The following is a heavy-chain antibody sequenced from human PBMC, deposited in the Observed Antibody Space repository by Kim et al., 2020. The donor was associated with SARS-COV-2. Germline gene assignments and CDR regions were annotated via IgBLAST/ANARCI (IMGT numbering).Heavy chain of an antibody. V-gene: IGHV4-59*01. Sequence: TPSLQSRLTISVHTSKNQFSLKLSSVTAADTAVYYCARSYYGSGTWEFDYWGQGTLVTVSS. J-gene: IGHJ4*02. CDR3: ARSYYGSGTWEFDY. D-gene: IGHD3-10*01.